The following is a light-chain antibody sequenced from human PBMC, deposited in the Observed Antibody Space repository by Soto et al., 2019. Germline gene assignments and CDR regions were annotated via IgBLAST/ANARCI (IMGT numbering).Light chain of an antibody. V-gene: IGLV2-14*01. Sequence: QSALTQPASVSGSPGQSITISCTGTSSDVGGYNYVSWYQQHPGEAPKLMIYEVSNRPSGVSNRFSGSKSGNTASLTISGIQAEDEADYYCSSYTSSSTVVFGGGTKLTVL. CDR1: SSDVGGYNY. J-gene: IGLJ2*01. CDR3: SSYTSSSTVV. CDR2: EVS.